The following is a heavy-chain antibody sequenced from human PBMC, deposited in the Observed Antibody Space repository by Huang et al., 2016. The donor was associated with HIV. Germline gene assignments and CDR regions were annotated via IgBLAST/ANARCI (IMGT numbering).Heavy chain of an antibody. CDR2: SIPILGTG. J-gene: IGHJ4*02. CDR1: GGTFTTHG. V-gene: IGHV1-69*01. Sequence: QVQLVQSGSELKKPWSSVRVSCTASGGTFTTHGVVWVRQAGGQGLEWMGGSIPILGTGNYAEKCQGRVTIRGDESPNIVYMELRELTSEETAVYYCARDGSTQFDRSGYMDYWGQGTLVIVSS. D-gene: IGHD3-22*01. CDR3: ARDGSTQFDRSGYMDY.